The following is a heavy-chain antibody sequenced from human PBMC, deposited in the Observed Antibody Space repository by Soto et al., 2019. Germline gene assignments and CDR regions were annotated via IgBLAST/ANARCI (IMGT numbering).Heavy chain of an antibody. Sequence: QVQLVQSGAEVKKPGSSVKVSCKASGGTFSSYTISWVRQAPGQGLEWMGRIIPILGIANYAQKFQGRVTITADKSTSTAYMELSSLRSEDTAVYYCARGSLMPLRAESFQHWGQGTLVTVSS. CDR2: IIPILGIA. D-gene: IGHD2-2*01. V-gene: IGHV1-69*02. CDR3: ARGSLMPLRAESFQH. J-gene: IGHJ1*01. CDR1: GGTFSSYT.